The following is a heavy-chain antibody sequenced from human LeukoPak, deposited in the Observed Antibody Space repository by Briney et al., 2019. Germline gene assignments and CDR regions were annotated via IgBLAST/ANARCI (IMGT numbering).Heavy chain of an antibody. CDR2: VSGSGHST. V-gene: IGHV3-23*01. D-gene: IGHD3-10*01. Sequence: GGPLRLSCAASGFTFSNYAMSWVRQAPGKGLEWVSGVSGSGHSTVYADSVKGRFTISRDSSKSTLYLQMNSLGAEDTAVYYCAKDLLHGSGSYSWGVFDYWGQGTLVTVSS. CDR1: GFTFSNYA. J-gene: IGHJ4*02. CDR3: AKDLLHGSGSYSWGVFDY.